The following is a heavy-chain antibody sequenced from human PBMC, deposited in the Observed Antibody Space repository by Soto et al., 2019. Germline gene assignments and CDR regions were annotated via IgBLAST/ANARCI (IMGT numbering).Heavy chain of an antibody. D-gene: IGHD2-15*01. V-gene: IGHV2-5*02. J-gene: IGHJ4*02. CDR1: GFSPRTHREA. CDR2: IYWDDDK. CDR3: AHRRNIELGPLRLFDY. Sequence: PGPKLVDPPQSPPFNRPLSGFSPRTHREAGARVRQPPGEALEWLALIYWDDDKRYSPSLKNGVTITKDTSKNQVVLTMTDMDPVDTATYFCAHRRNIELGPLRLFDYWGQGTQVTVSS.